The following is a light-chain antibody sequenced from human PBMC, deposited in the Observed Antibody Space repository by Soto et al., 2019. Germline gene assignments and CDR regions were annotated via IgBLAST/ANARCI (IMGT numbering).Light chain of an antibody. CDR3: QQYGSSPGT. V-gene: IGKV3-20*01. J-gene: IGKJ1*01. CDR2: GAS. Sequence: EIVLTQSPGTLSLSPGERATLSCRASQSVSSSYLAWYHQKPGQAPRLLIYGASSRATGIPDRFSGSGSGTDFTLTISRLEPEDFAVYYGQQYGSSPGTFGQGTKVEIK. CDR1: QSVSSSY.